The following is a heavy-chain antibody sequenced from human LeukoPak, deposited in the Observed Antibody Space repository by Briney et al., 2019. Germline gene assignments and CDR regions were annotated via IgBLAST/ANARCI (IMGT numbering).Heavy chain of an antibody. CDR2: ISSSSSYI. CDR1: GFTFSSYS. V-gene: IGHV3-21*01. D-gene: IGHD3-22*01. Sequence: GGSLRLSCAASGFTFSSYSMNWVRQAPGEGLEWVSSISSSSSYIYYADSVKGRFTISRDNAKNSLYLQMNSLRAEDTAVYYCARDSGDSSGYSPGWGQGTLVTVSS. J-gene: IGHJ4*02. CDR3: ARDSGDSSGYSPG.